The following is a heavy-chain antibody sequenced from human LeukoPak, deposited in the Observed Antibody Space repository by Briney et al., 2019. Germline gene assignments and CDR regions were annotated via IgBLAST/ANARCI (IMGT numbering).Heavy chain of an antibody. J-gene: IGHJ4*02. V-gene: IGHV3-7*01. CDR1: GFTFSSYW. CDR2: IKQDGSEK. Sequence: GGSLRLSCAASGFTFSSYWMNWVRQAPGRGLEWVANIKQDGSEKYYVDSVKGRFTISRDNAKNSLYLQMNSLRAEDTAVYYCTRDFDFSSAIWGQGTLVTVSS. D-gene: IGHD3-3*01. CDR3: TRDFDFSSAI.